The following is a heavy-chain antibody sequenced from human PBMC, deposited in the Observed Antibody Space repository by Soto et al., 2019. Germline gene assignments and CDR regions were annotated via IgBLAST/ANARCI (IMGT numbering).Heavy chain of an antibody. CDR1: GNTFTNFG. D-gene: IGHD2-2*01. Sequence: QGQLVQSGAEVKKPGASVKVSCTASGNTFTNFGVTWVRQAPGQGLEWMGRNSAYTDDPNYAQKFQGRVTMTIDTSTSTAYLDLRSLTSDDTAVYYCARVIPGAEAWFDPWGQGTLVTVSS. J-gene: IGHJ5*02. CDR2: NSAYTDDP. V-gene: IGHV1-18*01. CDR3: ARVIPGAEAWFDP.